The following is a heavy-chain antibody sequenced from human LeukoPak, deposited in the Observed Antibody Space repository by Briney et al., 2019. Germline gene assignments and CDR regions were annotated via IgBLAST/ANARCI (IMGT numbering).Heavy chain of an antibody. Sequence: GGSLRLSRAASGFTFSSYAMSWVRQAPGKGLEWVSAISGSGGSTYYADSVKGRFTISRDNSKNTLYLQMNSLRAEDTAVYYCAKDGSGSYLLYYYYYYGMDVWGQGTTVTVSS. CDR2: ISGSGGST. J-gene: IGHJ6*02. CDR1: GFTFSSYA. CDR3: AKDGSGSYLLYYYYYYGMDV. V-gene: IGHV3-23*01. D-gene: IGHD3-10*01.